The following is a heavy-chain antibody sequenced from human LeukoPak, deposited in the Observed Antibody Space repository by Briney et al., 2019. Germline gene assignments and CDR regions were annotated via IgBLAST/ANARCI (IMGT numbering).Heavy chain of an antibody. CDR1: GGSFSGYY. V-gene: IGHV4-59*01. Sequence: FETLSVARAVFGGSFSGYYCSWIRQPPGKGLEWIGYINYSGSSNYNPSLKSRVTISVDTSKNQLSLKLSSVTAADTAVYYCARAGSAYDLNYFDYWGQ. CDR2: INYSGSS. D-gene: IGHD5-12*01. J-gene: IGHJ4*02. CDR3: ARAGSAYDLNYFDY.